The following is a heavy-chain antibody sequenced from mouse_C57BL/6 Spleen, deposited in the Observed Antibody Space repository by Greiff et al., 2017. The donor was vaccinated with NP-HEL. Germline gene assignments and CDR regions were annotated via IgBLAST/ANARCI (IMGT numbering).Heavy chain of an antibody. CDR2: INPSTGGT. V-gene: IGHV1-42*01. D-gene: IGHD1-1*01. CDR3: ARYGSKGMDY. CDR1: GYSFTGYY. J-gene: IGHJ4*01. Sequence: EVQLLESGPELVKPGASVKISCTASGYSFTGYYMNWVKQSPEKSLEWIGDINPSTGGTTYNQKFKAKATLTVDKSSSTAYLQLKSLTSEDSADYYCARYGSKGMDYWGQGTSVTVSS.